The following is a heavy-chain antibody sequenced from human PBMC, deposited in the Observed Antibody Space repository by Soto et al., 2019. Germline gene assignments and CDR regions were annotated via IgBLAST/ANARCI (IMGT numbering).Heavy chain of an antibody. CDR2: IYYSGST. Sequence: PSETLSLTCTVSGGSVSSGSYYWSWIRQPPGKGLEWIGYIYYSGSTNYNPSLKSRVTISVDTSKNQFSLKLSSVTAADTAVYYCARVVFRGSYYFDYWGQGTLVTVSS. CDR3: ARVVFRGSYYFDY. V-gene: IGHV4-61*01. J-gene: IGHJ4*02. D-gene: IGHD3-10*01. CDR1: GGSVSSGSYY.